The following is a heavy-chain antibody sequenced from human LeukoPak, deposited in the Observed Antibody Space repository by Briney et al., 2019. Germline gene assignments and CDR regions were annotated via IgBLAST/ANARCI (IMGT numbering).Heavy chain of an antibody. CDR3: ARHDGYSSGWVYFDY. CDR1: GGSFSGYY. D-gene: IGHD6-19*01. V-gene: IGHV4-34*01. CDR2: INHSGST. Sequence: SETLSLTCAVYGGSFSGYYWSWIRQPPGKGLEWIGEINHSGSTNYNPSLKSRVTISVDTSKNQFSLKLSSVTAADTAVYYCARHDGYSSGWVYFDYWGQGTLVTVSS. J-gene: IGHJ4*02.